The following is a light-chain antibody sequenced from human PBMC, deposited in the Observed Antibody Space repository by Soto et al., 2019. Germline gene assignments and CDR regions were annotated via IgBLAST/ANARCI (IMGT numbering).Light chain of an antibody. V-gene: IGLV1-44*01. CDR3: RAWDDTLNGWV. CDR1: TSKIGSNT. CDR2: SNN. J-gene: IGLJ3*02. Sequence: QSVLTQPPSACGTPGQTVTIACSGGTSKIGSNTINWYQHLPGMAPKLLIYSNNQRPSGAPDRFYGSKSGTSASLAISRLQSEDEADFYCRAWDDTLNGWVFGGGTKVTV.